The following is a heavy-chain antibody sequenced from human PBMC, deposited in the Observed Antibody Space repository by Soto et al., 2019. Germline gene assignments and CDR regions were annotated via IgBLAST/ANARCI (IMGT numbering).Heavy chain of an antibody. CDR1: GITFSGYA. CDR2: ISGGGGSA. CDR3: ARGGCSGGSCYSLDY. J-gene: IGHJ4*02. D-gene: IGHD2-15*01. Sequence: GGSLRLSCAASGITFSGYAISWVRQAPGKGLEWVSTISGGGGSAYYADSVKGRFTISRDNSKNTLYVQMKSLRAEDTAVYFCARGGCSGGSCYSLDYWGQGTLVTVSS. V-gene: IGHV3-23*01.